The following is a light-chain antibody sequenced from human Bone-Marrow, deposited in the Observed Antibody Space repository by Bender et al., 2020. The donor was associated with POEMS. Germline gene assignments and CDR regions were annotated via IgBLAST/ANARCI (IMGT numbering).Light chain of an antibody. V-gene: IGLV2-23*01. Sequence: QSALAQPASVSGSPGQSITISCTGSNSDVGHYNLVSWYQQHPGKAPKLMVYETSKRPSGISSRFSVSSSANTASLTISGLQAEDEADYSCCSFAGGSTYVFGTGTKVTVL. CDR2: ETS. CDR1: NSDVGHYNL. CDR3: CSFAGGSTYV. J-gene: IGLJ1*01.